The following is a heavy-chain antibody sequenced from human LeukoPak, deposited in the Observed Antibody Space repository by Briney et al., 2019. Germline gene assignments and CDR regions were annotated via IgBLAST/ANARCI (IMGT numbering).Heavy chain of an antibody. CDR3: ARVLWMDIVATHPQNTAAFDI. V-gene: IGHV3-21*01. CDR1: GFTVSSNY. J-gene: IGHJ3*02. Sequence: RPGGSLRLSCAASGFTVSSNYMNWVRQAPGKGLEWVSSISSSSSYIYYADSVRGRFTISRDNAKNSLYLQMNSLRAEDTAVYYCARVLWMDIVATHPQNTAAFDIWAKGQWSPSLQ. D-gene: IGHD5-12*01. CDR2: ISSSSSYI.